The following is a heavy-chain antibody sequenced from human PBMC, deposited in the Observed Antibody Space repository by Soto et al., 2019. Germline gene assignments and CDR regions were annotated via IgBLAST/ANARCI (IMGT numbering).Heavy chain of an antibody. J-gene: IGHJ4*02. D-gene: IGHD7-27*01. V-gene: IGHV1-8*01. CDR2: MNPNNGNT. CDR1: AYTFTSYD. CDR3: ARGPRNWGVDY. Sequence: QVQLVQSGAEVKKPGASVKVSCKAAAYTFTSYDINWVRQATGQDFEWMGWMNPNNGNTAYAQKFQGRVTMTRDTAKSTAFMELSSLTSEDTAVDYCARGPRNWGVDYWGQGTLVTVSS.